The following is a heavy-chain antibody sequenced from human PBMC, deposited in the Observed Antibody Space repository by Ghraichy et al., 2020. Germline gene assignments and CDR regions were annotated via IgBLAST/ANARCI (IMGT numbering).Heavy chain of an antibody. V-gene: IGHV1-18*01. D-gene: IGHD3-10*01. CDR1: GYTFTTYG. CDR3: ARDLYGSGSGDY. Sequence: VKVSCKASGYTFTTYGISWLRQAPGQGLEWMGWISPYSGNTNYAQNLQGRVTMTTDTSTSTVYMELRSLRSDDTALYYCARDLYGSGSGDYWGQGTLVTVSS. CDR2: ISPYSGNT. J-gene: IGHJ4*02.